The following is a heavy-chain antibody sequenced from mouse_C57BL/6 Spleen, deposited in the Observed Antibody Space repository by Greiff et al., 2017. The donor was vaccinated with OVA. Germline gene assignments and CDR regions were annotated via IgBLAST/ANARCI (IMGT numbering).Heavy chain of an antibody. V-gene: IGHV5-4*01. J-gene: IGHJ2*01. Sequence: EVKLQESGGGLVKPGGSLKLSCAASGFTFSSYAMSWVRQTPEKRLEWVATISDGGSYTYYPDNVKGRFTISRDNAKNNLYLQMSHLKSEDTAMYYCARDQGYDYDGYFDYWGQGTTLTVSS. D-gene: IGHD2-4*01. CDR2: ISDGGSYT. CDR1: GFTFSSYA. CDR3: ARDQGYDYDGYFDY.